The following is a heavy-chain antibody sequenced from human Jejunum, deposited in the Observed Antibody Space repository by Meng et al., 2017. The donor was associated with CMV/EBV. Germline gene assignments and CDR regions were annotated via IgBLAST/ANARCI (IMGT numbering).Heavy chain of an antibody. J-gene: IGHJ4*02. D-gene: IGHD2-2*01. V-gene: IGHV4-34*01. CDR2: INHIGGT. CDR1: GASFGGYN. Sequence: TRAVDGASFGGYNWGWIGQPAGKGLEWIEEINHIGGTKYNPSLRGRVTISLDTSKDQFSLKRNSVTAADTAIYYCARRVVPAAIGYWGQGSLVTVSS. CDR3: ARRVVPAAIGY.